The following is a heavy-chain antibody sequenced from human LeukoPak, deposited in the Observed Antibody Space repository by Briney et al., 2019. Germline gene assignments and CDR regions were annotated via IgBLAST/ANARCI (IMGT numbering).Heavy chain of an antibody. CDR1: GFTFEDHV. J-gene: IGHJ4*02. CDR3: AKDLGGSATTV. CDR2: SSWSGDRM. D-gene: IGHD2-2*01. Sequence: GGSLRLSCAASGFTFEDHVMHWVRQAPGKGLVWVSGSSWSGDRMGYADAVKGRFTISRDNAKNSLFLQMNSLRVEDTALYYCAKDLGGSATTVWGQGTLVTVSS. V-gene: IGHV3-9*01.